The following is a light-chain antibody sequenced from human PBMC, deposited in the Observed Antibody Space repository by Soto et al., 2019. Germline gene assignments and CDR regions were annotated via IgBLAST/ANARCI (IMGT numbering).Light chain of an antibody. CDR3: QHLNTYPRT. V-gene: IGKV1-9*01. J-gene: IGKJ2*01. CDR1: QGISSY. Sequence: DIQLTQSPSFLSASVGDRVTITCRASQGISSYLAWYQQPPGKAPKLLIYGASTLQRGVSSRFSGSGSGTEFTLTISSLQPEDFATSYCQHLNTYPRTFGQGTKLEVK. CDR2: GAS.